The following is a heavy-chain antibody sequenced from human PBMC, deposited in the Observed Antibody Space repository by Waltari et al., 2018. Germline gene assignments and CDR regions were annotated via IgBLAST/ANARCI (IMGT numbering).Heavy chain of an antibody. CDR1: GFTFSSYG. CDR3: AKDLRPTVTYFDY. Sequence: QVQLVESGGGVVQPGGSLRLSCAASGFTFSSYGMHWVRQAPGKGLEWVAFIRYDGSNKYYADSVKGRFTISRDKSKNTLYLQMNSLRAEDTAVYYCAKDLRPTVTYFDYWGQGTLVTVSS. V-gene: IGHV3-30*02. D-gene: IGHD4-17*01. CDR2: IRYDGSNK. J-gene: IGHJ4*02.